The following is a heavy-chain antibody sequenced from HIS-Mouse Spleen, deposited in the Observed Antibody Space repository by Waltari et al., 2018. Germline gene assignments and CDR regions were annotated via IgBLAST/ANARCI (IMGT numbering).Heavy chain of an antibody. CDR1: GGSISSSSYY. CDR3: ATDLGSGSYYAFDI. D-gene: IGHD1-26*01. Sequence: QLQLQESGPGLVKPSETLSLTCTVSGGSISSSSYYWGWIRQPPGKGLEWIGSIYYSGSTYYNPALKSRVTISVDTSKNQFSLKLSSVTAADTAVYYCATDLGSGSYYAFDIWGQGTMVTVSS. V-gene: IGHV4-39*07. J-gene: IGHJ3*02. CDR2: IYYSGST.